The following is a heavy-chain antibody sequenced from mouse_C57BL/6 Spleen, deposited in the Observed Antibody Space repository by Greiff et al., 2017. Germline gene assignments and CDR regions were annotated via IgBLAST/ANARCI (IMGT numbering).Heavy chain of an antibody. CDR1: GYTFTDYE. J-gene: IGHJ4*01. CDR3: TRLGYDYDRDY. D-gene: IGHD2-4*01. Sequence: QVQLQQSGAELVRPGASVTLSCKASGYTFTDYEMHWVKQTPVHGLEWIGAIDPETGGTAYNQKFKGKAILTADKSSSTAYMELRSLTSEDSAVYYCTRLGYDYDRDYWGQGTSVTVSS. CDR2: IDPETGGT. V-gene: IGHV1-15*01.